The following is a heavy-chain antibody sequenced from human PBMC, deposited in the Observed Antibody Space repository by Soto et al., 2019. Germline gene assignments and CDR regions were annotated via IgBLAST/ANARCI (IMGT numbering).Heavy chain of an antibody. CDR2: ISAYNGNT. D-gene: IGHD6-19*01. CDR3: PRAHRGSSCPLAYYSFDY. V-gene: IGHV1-18*01. J-gene: IGHJ4*02. CDR1: GYTFTSYG. Sequence: ASVTVSCKASGYTFTSYGISWVRQAPGHGLEWMGWISAYNGNTNYAQKLQGRVTMSTATSTSTAYMELRSLRSDDTAVYYCPRAHRGSSCPLAYYSFDYWGQGILVTDSS.